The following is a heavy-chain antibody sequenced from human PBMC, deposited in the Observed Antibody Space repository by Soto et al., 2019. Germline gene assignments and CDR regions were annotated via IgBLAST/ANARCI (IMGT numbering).Heavy chain of an antibody. CDR3: ARGVVKRSRGVIWTKGWFDP. V-gene: IGHV4-34*01. CDR2: INHSGST. D-gene: IGHD3-10*01. Sequence: PSETLSLTCAVYGGSFNGYYWSWIRQPPGKGLEWIGEINHSGSTNYNPSHKSRDTISVDTYKNQFSLKMSSVTAADTAVYYCARGVVKRSRGVIWTKGWFDPWGQGTLVTVS. J-gene: IGHJ5*02. CDR1: GGSFNGYY.